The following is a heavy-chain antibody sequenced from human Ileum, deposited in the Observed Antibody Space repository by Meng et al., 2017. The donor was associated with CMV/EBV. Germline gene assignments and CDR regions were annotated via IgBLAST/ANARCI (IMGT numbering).Heavy chain of an antibody. D-gene: IGHD3-3*01. Sequence: GESLKISCAASGFTFSSYGMHWVRQAPGKGLEWVAVIWYDGSNKYYADSVKGRFTISRDNSKNTLYLQMNSLRAEDTAVYYCAKDRFNYDFWSGYFLDYWGQGTLVTVSS. J-gene: IGHJ4*02. V-gene: IGHV3-33*06. CDR1: GFTFSSYG. CDR3: AKDRFNYDFWSGYFLDY. CDR2: IWYDGSNK.